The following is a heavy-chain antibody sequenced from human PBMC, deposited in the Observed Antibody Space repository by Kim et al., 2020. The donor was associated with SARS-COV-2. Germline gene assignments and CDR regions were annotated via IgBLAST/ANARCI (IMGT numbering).Heavy chain of an antibody. CDR3: ASSGWYLNWFDP. D-gene: IGHD6-19*01. V-gene: IGHV4-59*13. J-gene: IGHJ5*02. Sequence: SETLSLTCTVSGGSISSYYWSWIRQPPGKGLEWIGYIYYSGSTNYNPSLKSRVTISVDTSKNQFSLKLSSVTAADTAVYYCASSGWYLNWFDPWGQGTLVTVSS. CDR1: GGSISSYY. CDR2: IYYSGST.